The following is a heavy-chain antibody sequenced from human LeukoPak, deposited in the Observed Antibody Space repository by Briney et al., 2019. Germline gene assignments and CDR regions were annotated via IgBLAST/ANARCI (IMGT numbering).Heavy chain of an antibody. J-gene: IGHJ4*02. CDR3: ARRRGWVDYVWGSYRPDRYYFDY. CDR2: INHSGST. D-gene: IGHD3-16*02. CDR1: GGSFSGYY. Sequence: SETLSLTCAVYGGSFSGYYWSWIRQPPGKGLEWIGEINHSGSTNYNPSLKSRVTISVDTSKNQFSLKLSSMTAADTAVYYCARRRGWVDYVWGSYRPDRYYFDYWGQGTLVTVSS. V-gene: IGHV4-34*01.